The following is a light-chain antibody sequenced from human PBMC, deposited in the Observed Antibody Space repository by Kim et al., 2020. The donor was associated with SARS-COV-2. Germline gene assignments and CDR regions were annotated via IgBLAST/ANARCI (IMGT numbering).Light chain of an antibody. CDR2: GES. V-gene: IGKV3-20*01. CDR1: QSGIGS. CDR3: QKYGRSPPT. J-gene: IGKJ1*01. Sequence: SPGERATLACSASQSGIGSLVWYQQKGGQAPRRLGYGESGRATGISDRFRGRGSGTEFSLTISRLEAEDFAVYYCQKYGRSPPTFGQGTKVDIK.